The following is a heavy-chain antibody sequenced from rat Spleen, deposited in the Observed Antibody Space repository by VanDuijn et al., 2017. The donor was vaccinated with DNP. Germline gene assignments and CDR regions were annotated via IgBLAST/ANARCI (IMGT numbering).Heavy chain of an antibody. J-gene: IGHJ3*01. V-gene: IGHV5-25*01. D-gene: IGHD1-4*01. CDR3: ATHELPEYAAFTY. CDR1: GFTFSNYD. CDR2: IIYDGGNT. Sequence: EVQLVESGGGLVQPGRSLKLSCAASGFTFSNYDMAWVRQAPTKGLEWVASIIYDGGNTYYRDSVKGRFTISRDNANSTLYLQMDSLRSEDTATYYCATHELPEYAAFTYWGQGTLVTVSS.